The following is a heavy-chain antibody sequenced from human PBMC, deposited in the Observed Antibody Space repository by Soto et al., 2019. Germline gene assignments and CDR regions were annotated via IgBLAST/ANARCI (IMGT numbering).Heavy chain of an antibody. D-gene: IGHD6-13*01. V-gene: IGHV3-23*01. CDR1: GFTFSNYA. CDR3: AKVTKRAAAGRYEYYKYGMDV. Sequence: PGGSLRLSCVASGFTFSNYAMSWVRQAPGKGLEWVSGLSGSGGSTYYADSVKGRFTISRDNSKNTLFLQMNGLRAEDTAVYYCAKVTKRAAAGRYEYYKYGMDVWGQGTTVTVSS. CDR2: LSGSGGST. J-gene: IGHJ6*02.